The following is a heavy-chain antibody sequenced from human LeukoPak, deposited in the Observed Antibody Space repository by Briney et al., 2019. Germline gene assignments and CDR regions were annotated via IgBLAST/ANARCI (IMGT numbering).Heavy chain of an antibody. CDR2: ISDDGRST. V-gene: IGHV3-23*01. Sequence: PGGSLRLSCAASGFTFSSYGMSWVRQAPGKGLEWFSSISDDGRSTYYADSVKGRFTISKDNSKNTMYLQMNNLRAEDTAIYYCAKRVPYTSSSVYFDYWGQGTLVTVSS. D-gene: IGHD6-6*01. CDR1: GFTFSSYG. J-gene: IGHJ4*02. CDR3: AKRVPYTSSSVYFDY.